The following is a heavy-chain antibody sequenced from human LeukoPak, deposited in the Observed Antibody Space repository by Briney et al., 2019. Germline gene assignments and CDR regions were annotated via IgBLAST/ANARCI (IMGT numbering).Heavy chain of an antibody. Sequence: SQTLSLTCTVSGGSISSGSYYWSWIRQPAGKGLEWIGRIYTSGSTNYNPSLKSRVTISVDTSKNQFSLKLSSVTAADTAVYYCARGDWNYGHWFDPWGQGTLVTVSS. CDR3: ARGDWNYGHWFDP. D-gene: IGHD1-7*01. CDR1: GGSISSGSYY. J-gene: IGHJ5*02. V-gene: IGHV4-61*02. CDR2: IYTSGST.